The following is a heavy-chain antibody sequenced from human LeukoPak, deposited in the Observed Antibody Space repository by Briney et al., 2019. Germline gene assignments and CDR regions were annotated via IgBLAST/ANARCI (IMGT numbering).Heavy chain of an antibody. Sequence: SETLSLTCTVSGGSISSYYWSWIRQPPGKGLEWIGYIYYSGSTNYNPSLKSRVTISVDTSKNQFSLKLSSVTAADTAVYYCARDVASGSFSDYWGQGTLVTVSS. J-gene: IGHJ4*02. CDR1: GGSISSYY. CDR3: ARDVASGSFSDY. V-gene: IGHV4-59*12. CDR2: IYYSGST. D-gene: IGHD3-10*01.